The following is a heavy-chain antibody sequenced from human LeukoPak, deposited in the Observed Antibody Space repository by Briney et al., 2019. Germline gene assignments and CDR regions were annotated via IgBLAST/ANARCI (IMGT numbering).Heavy chain of an antibody. J-gene: IGHJ5*02. CDR3: ARAGRSGGYWGS. CDR1: GFTFSDHY. D-gene: IGHD1-26*01. V-gene: IGHV3-72*01. CDR2: TRNKANSYTT. Sequence: GGSLRLSCAASGFTFSDHYMDWVRQAPGKGLEWVGRTRNKANSYTTEYAASVKGRFTISRDDSRNSLYLQMNSLKIEDTAVYYCARAGRSGGYWGSWGQGTLVTVSS.